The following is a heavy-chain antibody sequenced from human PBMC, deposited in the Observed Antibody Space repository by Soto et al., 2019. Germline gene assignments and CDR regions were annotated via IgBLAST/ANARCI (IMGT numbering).Heavy chain of an antibody. CDR2: IYYSGST. J-gene: IGHJ4*02. D-gene: IGHD4-17*01. CDR3: ANYPTTVTSDY. V-gene: IGHV4-59*01. CDR1: GGSIRSYY. Sequence: PSETLSLTCTVSGGSIRSYYWSWIRQPPGKGLEWTGYIYYSGSTNYNPSLKSRVTISVDTSKNQFSLKLSSVTAADTAVYYCANYPTTVTSDYWGQGTLVTVSS.